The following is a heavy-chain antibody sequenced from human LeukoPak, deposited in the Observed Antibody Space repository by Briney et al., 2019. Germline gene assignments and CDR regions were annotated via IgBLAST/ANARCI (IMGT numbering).Heavy chain of an antibody. V-gene: IGHV4-59*08. J-gene: IGHJ5*02. D-gene: IGHD6-13*01. Sequence: SETLSLTCTVSGGSIGSYYWSWIRQPPGKGLEWIGYIYYSGSTNYNPSLKSRVTISVDTSKNQFSLKLSSVTAADTAVYYCARRRGIAAAGGDWFDPWGQGTLVTVSS. CDR2: IYYSGST. CDR3: ARRRGIAAAGGDWFDP. CDR1: GGSIGSYY.